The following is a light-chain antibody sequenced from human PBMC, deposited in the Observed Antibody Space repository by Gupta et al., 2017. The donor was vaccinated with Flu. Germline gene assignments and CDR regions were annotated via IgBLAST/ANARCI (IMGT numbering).Light chain of an antibody. J-gene: IGLJ2*01. CDR1: TSDVASSNS. Sequence: QSALTQPASVSGSPGQSITISCPGATSDVASSNSVSWYQQHPDKAPKLIIYEVNNRPSGVSNRFSGSKSGTTASLTISGLQVEDEADYYCSSYTTTSTLLFGGGTKVTVL. CDR2: EVN. CDR3: SSYTTTSTLL. V-gene: IGLV2-14*01.